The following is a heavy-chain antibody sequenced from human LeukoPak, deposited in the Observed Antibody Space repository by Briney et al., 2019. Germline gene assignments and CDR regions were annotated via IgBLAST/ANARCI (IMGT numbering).Heavy chain of an antibody. Sequence: SETLSLTCDVSGASITDYYWSWIRQSAGKRMEWIGRIYPTGSTSYKTSLRTRLTISLDTSKNQVSLKLRSVTAADTAVYYCARDSYDFWSGQYKNGLGDYYGVDVWGQGTTVIVSS. D-gene: IGHD3-3*01. J-gene: IGHJ6*02. V-gene: IGHV4-4*07. CDR3: ARDSYDFWSGQYKNGLGDYYGVDV. CDR1: GASITDYY. CDR2: IYPTGST.